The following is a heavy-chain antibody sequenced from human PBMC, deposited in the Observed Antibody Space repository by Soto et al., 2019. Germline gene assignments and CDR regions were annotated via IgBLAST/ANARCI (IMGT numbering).Heavy chain of an antibody. CDR1: GYTFTGCY. CDR2: INPNSGGT. D-gene: IGHD3-22*01. J-gene: IGHJ4*02. CDR3: ASVSHYYDRSGYLGGFDY. V-gene: IGHV1-2*04. Sequence: GASVKVSCKASGYTFTGCYMQWVRHAPGQGLEWMRWINPNSGGTNYAQKFQGWVTMTRDTSISTTYMELSRLRSDDTAVYYCASVSHYYDRSGYLGGFDYWGQGTLVTVSS.